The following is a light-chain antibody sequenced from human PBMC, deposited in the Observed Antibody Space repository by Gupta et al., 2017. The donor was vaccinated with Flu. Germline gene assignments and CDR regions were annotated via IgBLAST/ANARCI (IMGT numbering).Light chain of an antibody. V-gene: IGKV3-20*01. Sequence: SLSPGERATLFCRARQSVNSDNLSGYQQRPGQPPSLLVYHASNRATGIPARFSGRGSGTDFTLTISRLEAEDCSVYYCQQYGGVPRTFGQGTKVEIK. CDR3: QQYGGVPRT. CDR1: QSVNSDN. J-gene: IGKJ1*01. CDR2: HAS.